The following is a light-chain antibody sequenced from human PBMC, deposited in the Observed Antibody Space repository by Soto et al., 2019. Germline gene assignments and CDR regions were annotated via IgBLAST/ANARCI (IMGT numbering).Light chain of an antibody. CDR2: EGS. V-gene: IGLV2-23*03. J-gene: IGLJ1*01. CDR3: CSFAGSNTFV. Sequence: QSALTQPASVSGSPGLSITLSCTGTSSDVGSYNLVSWYQQHPGKAPKLMIYEGSKRPSGVSNRFSGSKSGNTASLTNSGLRPEDEAYYYCCSFAGSNTFVFGTGTKLTVL. CDR1: SSDVGSYNL.